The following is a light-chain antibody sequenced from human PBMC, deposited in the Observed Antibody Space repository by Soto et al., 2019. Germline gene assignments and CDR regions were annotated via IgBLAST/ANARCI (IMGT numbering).Light chain of an antibody. Sequence: EIVMTQSPATLSVSPGERATLSCRASQSVSSNLAWYQQKPGQAPRLLIYGASTRATGIPARFSGSGPGTEFTLTISSLQSEDVAVYYCRQYNKWPRTFGQGTKVDI. CDR2: GAS. J-gene: IGKJ1*01. CDR3: RQYNKWPRT. CDR1: QSVSSN. V-gene: IGKV3-15*01.